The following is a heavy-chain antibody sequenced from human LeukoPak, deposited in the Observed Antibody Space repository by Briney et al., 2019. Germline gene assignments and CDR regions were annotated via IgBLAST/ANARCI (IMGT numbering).Heavy chain of an antibody. D-gene: IGHD5-12*01. CDR2: ISAYNGNR. CDR1: GYSFGDYG. CDR3: ARDDSGAKVDIDY. Sequence: ASVKGSCKASGYSFGDYGFCCVRQAPGQGLEWLGWISAYNGNRNNAQKVEGRVTMTTDTSTSTAYLELRGLRPDDTAVYYCARDDSGAKVDIDYWGQGTLLIVSS. J-gene: IGHJ4*02. V-gene: IGHV1-18*01.